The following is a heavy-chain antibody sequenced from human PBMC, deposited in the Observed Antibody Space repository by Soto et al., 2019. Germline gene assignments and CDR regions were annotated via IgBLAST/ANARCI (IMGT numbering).Heavy chain of an antibody. CDR3: ARDRTYGSASGWFDA. V-gene: IGHV1-18*01. CDR2: ISAYNGNT. J-gene: IGHJ5*02. CDR1: GYTFTSSG. D-gene: IGHD3-10*01. Sequence: QVQLVQSGAEVKKPGASVKVSCKASGYTFTSSGISWVRQAPGQGLEWMGWISAYNGNTNYAQKLQGRVTMTTDTATSTAYMELRSLRSDDTAVYYCARDRTYGSASGWFDAWGQGTLVTVAS.